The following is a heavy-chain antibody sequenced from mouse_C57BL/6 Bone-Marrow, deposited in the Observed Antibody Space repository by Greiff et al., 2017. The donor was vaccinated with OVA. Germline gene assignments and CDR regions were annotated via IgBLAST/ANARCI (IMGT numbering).Heavy chain of an antibody. CDR2: IDPEDGDT. V-gene: IGHV14-1*01. Sequence: EVQLQQSGAELVRPGASVKFSCTASGFNIKDYYMHWVKQRPEQGLEWIGRIDPEDGDTEYAPKFQGKATMTADTSSNTAYLQLSSLTSEDTAVYYCTADSAGPFAYWGQGTLVTVSA. J-gene: IGHJ3*01. CDR1: GFNIKDYY. D-gene: IGHD3-2*02. CDR3: TADSAGPFAY.